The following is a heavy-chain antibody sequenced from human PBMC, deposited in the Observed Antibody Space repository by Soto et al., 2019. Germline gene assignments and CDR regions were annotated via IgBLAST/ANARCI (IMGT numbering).Heavy chain of an antibody. CDR3: AKDQASGQGSFDS. CDR1: GFPFSAYG. V-gene: IGHV3-30*02. CDR2: IWFDGGNE. Sequence: GGSLRLSCAASGFPFSAYGMHWVRQAPGKGLQWVAVIWFDGGNEYYADSVKGRFTISRDNSKNTLFLQMNSLRADDTAVYYCAKDQASGQGSFDSWGQGTLVTVSS. J-gene: IGHJ4*02.